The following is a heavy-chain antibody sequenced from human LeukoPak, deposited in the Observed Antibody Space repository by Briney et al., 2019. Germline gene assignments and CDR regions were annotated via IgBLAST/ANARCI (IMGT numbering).Heavy chain of an antibody. CDR3: ARNGVAAYGAFDI. CDR2: IIPIFGTA. V-gene: IGHV1-69*13. CDR1: GGTFSSYA. D-gene: IGHD2-15*01. J-gene: IGHJ3*02. Sequence: SVKVSCKASGGTFSSYAISWVRQAPGQGLEWMGGIIPIFGTANYAQKFQGRATITADESTSTAYMELSSLRSEDTAVYYCARNGVAAYGAFDIWGQGTMVTVSS.